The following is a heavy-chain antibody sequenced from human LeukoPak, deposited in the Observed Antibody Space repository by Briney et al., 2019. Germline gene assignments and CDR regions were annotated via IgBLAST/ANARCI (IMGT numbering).Heavy chain of an antibody. CDR1: GFTFSNDD. V-gene: IGHV3-23*01. CDR2: IRYNGANT. CDR3: AKDRPRGGGYIDY. Sequence: GGSLRLSCAASGFTFSNDDMNWVRQAPGKGLEWVSGIRYNGANTHYAGSVKGRFTISRDNSKNTLSLQMNSLRAEDTAVYYCAKDRPRGGGYIDYWGQGTLVTVSS. J-gene: IGHJ4*02. D-gene: IGHD2-15*01.